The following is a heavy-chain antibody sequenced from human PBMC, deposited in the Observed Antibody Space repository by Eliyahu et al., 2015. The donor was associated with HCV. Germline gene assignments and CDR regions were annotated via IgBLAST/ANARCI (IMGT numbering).Heavy chain of an antibody. CDR2: XYHSGST. CDR3: ARDLLRYFDEEGSYYNYGMDV. V-gene: IGHV4-31*03. J-gene: IGHJ6*02. Sequence: QVQLQESGPGLVKPSQXLSLTCTXXGGSISSGGYSWSWIRQHPGKGLEWIGYXYHSGSTYYNPSLKSRVNISVDTSKNQFSLKLSSVTAADTAVYYCARDLLRYFDEEGSYYNYGMDVWGQGTTVTVSS. D-gene: IGHD3-9*01. CDR1: GGSISSGGYS.